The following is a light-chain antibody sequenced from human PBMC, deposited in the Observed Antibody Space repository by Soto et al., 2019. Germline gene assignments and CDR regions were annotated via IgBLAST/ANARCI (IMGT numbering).Light chain of an antibody. CDR1: QTVPSY. CDR3: QQRSTWPRNT. V-gene: IGKV3-11*01. J-gene: IGKJ2*01. Sequence: EVVLTQSPATLSLSPGARATLSCRASQTVPSYLAWYQQKPGQSPRLLIYDISNRATGIPARFSGSGSGTDFTLTISSLEPEDSVTYYCQQRSTWPRNTFGQGTKLEI. CDR2: DIS.